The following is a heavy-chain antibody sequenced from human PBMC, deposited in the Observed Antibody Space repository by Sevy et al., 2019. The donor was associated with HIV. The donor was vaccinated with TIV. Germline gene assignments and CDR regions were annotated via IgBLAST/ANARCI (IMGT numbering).Heavy chain of an antibody. CDR2: IYPGDSDT. CDR1: GYSFTSYW. D-gene: IGHD1-1*01. Sequence: GGSLRLSCKGSGYSFTSYWIGWVRQMPGKGLEWMGIIYPGDSDTRYSPSFQGQVTISADKSISTAYLQWSSLKASDTAMYYCARSNFSAYDYWGQGTLVTVSS. V-gene: IGHV5-51*01. J-gene: IGHJ4*02. CDR3: ARSNFSAYDY.